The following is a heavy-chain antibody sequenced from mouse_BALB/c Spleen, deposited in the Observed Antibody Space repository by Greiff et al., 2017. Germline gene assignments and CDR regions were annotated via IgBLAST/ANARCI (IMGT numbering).Heavy chain of an antibody. D-gene: IGHD1-1*01. Sequence: VQLQQSGAELVRPGALVKLSCKASGFNIKDYYMHWVKQRPEQGLEWIGWIDPENGNTIYDPKFQGKASITADTSSNTAYLQLSSLTSEDTAVYYGARWITTVVATDFDVWGAGTTVTVSS. V-gene: IGHV14-1*02. CDR2: IDPENGNT. J-gene: IGHJ1*01. CDR1: GFNIKDYY. CDR3: ARWITTVVATDFDV.